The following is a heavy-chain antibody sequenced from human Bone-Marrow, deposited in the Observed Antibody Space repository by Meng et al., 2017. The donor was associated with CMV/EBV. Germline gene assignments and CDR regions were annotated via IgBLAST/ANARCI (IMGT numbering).Heavy chain of an antibody. V-gene: IGHV3-7*01. Sequence: GGSLRLSCAASGFIFSGFWMSWVRQAPGRGLEWVANINQDETEKYYVDSVKGRFTISRDNAKNSLYLQMNSLRAEDTAVYYCARVGSSSWSLAIDYWGKGTLVTVSS. J-gene: IGHJ4*02. CDR2: INQDETEK. CDR3: ARVGSSSWSLAIDY. CDR1: GFIFSGFW. D-gene: IGHD6-13*01.